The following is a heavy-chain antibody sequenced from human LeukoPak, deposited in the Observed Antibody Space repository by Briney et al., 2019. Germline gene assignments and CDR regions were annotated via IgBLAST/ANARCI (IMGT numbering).Heavy chain of an antibody. CDR3: ARVVVPAARWFDP. D-gene: IGHD2-2*01. J-gene: IGHJ5*02. V-gene: IGHV4-31*03. CDR1: GGSISSGGYY. Sequence: SETLSLTCTVSGGSISSGGYYWSWIRQHPGKGLEWIGYIYYSGSTYYNPSLKSRVTISVDTSKNQFSLKLSSVTAADTAAYYCARVVVPAARWFDPWGQGTLVTVSS. CDR2: IYYSGST.